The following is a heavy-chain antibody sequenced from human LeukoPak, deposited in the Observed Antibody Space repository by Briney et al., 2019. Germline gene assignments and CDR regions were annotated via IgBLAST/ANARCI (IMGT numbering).Heavy chain of an antibody. Sequence: SQTLSLTCTVSGGSISSGSYYWSWIRQPAGKGLEWIGRIYTSGSTNYNPSLKSRVTISVDTSKNQFSLKLSSVTAADTAVYYCARDRQTGATTHYYYGMDVWGQGTTVTVSS. CDR2: IYTSGST. CDR3: ARDRQTGATTHYYYGMDV. CDR1: GGSISSGSYY. D-gene: IGHD1-26*01. J-gene: IGHJ6*02. V-gene: IGHV4-61*02.